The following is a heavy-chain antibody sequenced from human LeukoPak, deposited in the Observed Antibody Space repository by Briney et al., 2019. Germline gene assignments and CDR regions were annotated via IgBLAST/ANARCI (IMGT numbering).Heavy chain of an antibody. CDR1: GGSISSYY. V-gene: IGHV4-59*01. CDR2: IYYSGST. Sequence: SETLSLTCTVSGGSISSYYWSWIRQPPGKGLEWIGYIYYSGSTNYNPSLKSRVTISVDTSKNQFSLKLSSVTAADTAVYYCARSEYDFWSGSNSVYFDYWGQGTLVTASS. D-gene: IGHD3-3*01. J-gene: IGHJ4*02. CDR3: ARSEYDFWSGSNSVYFDY.